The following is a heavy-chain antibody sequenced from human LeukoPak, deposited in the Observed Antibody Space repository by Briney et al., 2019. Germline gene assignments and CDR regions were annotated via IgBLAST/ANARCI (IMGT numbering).Heavy chain of an antibody. D-gene: IGHD2-8*01. CDR2: IIRIFGTA. CDR3: ARTASPIVLMVYDRGHQGAFDI. Sequence: SVKVSCMPSLGTLLKYAISGVRPAPGHGGEWMGGIIRIFGTANYAQRFQGRVTITADKSTSTAYMELSSLRSEDTDVYYCARTASPIVLMVYDRGHQGAFDIWGQGTMVTVSS. V-gene: IGHV1-69*06. J-gene: IGHJ3*02. CDR1: LGTLLKYA.